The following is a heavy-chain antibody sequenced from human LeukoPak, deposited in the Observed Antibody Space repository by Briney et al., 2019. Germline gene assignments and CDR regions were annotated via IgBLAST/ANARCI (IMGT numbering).Heavy chain of an antibody. CDR3: VRDNAGVFDY. J-gene: IGHJ4*02. CDR1: GYNFTNYG. D-gene: IGHD3-10*01. V-gene: IGHV1-18*01. Sequence: ASVKVSCKASGYNFTNYGISWVRQAPGQGLEWMGWSSVYNGNTRNAQKLQGRVTMTTDISASTAYVEVRSLRSDDTAVYYCVRDNAGVFDYWGQGSLVTVSS. CDR2: SSVYNGNT.